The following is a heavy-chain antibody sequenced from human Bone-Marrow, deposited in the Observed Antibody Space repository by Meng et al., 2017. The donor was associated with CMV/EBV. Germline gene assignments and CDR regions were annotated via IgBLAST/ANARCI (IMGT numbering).Heavy chain of an antibody. D-gene: IGHD2-2*02. J-gene: IGHJ6*01. CDR1: GGTFSSYA. V-gene: IGHV1-69*05. CDR2: IIPIFAIA. Sequence: SVKVSCKASGGTFSSYAFSWVRQAPGQGLEWMGGIIPIFAIANYAQKFQGRVTITTDESTSTAYMELSSLRSEDTAVYYCARDRTGDCSSTSCYNYYYYYGMDVWGQGNTVTLYS. CDR3: ARDRTGDCSSTSCYNYYYYYGMDV.